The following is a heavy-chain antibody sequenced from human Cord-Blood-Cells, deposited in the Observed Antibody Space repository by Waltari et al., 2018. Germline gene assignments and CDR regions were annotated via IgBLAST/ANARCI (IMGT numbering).Heavy chain of an antibody. J-gene: IGHJ4*02. V-gene: IGHV3-23*01. CDR2: ISGSGGST. D-gene: IGHD1-26*01. CDR1: GFTFSSFA. Sequence: EVQLLESGGGLVQPGGSLRLSCAASGFTFSSFAMRGVRQAQGKGLEWVSAISGSGGSTYYADSVKGRFTISRDNSKNTLYLQMNSLRAEDTAVYYCAKDRRSYYYFDYWGQGTLVTVSS. CDR3: AKDRRSYYYFDY.